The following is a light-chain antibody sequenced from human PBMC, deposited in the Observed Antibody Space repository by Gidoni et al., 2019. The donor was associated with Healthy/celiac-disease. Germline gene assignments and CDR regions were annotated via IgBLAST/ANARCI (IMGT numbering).Light chain of an antibody. J-gene: IGLJ1*01. V-gene: IGLV2-14*01. Sequence: QSALTQPAPVPGPPGQSITISCTGTSRDVGGYNYVSWYQQHPGKAPILMIYEVSNRPSGVSNRFSGSKSGNTASLTISGLQAEDEADYYCSSYTSSLYVFGTGTKVTVL. CDR3: SSYTSSLYV. CDR1: SRDVGGYNY. CDR2: EVS.